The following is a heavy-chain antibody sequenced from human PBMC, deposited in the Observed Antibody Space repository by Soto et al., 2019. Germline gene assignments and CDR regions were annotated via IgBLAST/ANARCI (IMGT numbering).Heavy chain of an antibody. V-gene: IGHV5-10-1*01. CDR1: GYSFTSYW. Sequence: GETLKISRKGSGYSFTSYWIRWVRQMPGKDPERMGRIDPSDSYTNYSPSFQGHVTISADKSISTAYLQWSSLKASDTAMYYCARRVAYYYVGSGYYRRQTDAFDIWGQGTMVTVSS. CDR3: ARRVAYYYVGSGYYRRQTDAFDI. D-gene: IGHD3-22*01. CDR2: IDPSDSYT. J-gene: IGHJ3*02.